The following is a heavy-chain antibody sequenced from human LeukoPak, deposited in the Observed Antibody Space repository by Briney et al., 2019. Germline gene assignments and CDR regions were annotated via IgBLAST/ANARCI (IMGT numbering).Heavy chain of an antibody. J-gene: IGHJ6*02. Sequence: GGSLRLSCAASGFTFSSYAMSWVRQAPGKGLEWVAVISYDGSNKYYAHSVKGRFTISRDNSKDTLYLQMNSLRAEDTAVYYCARVDCSSTTCTYYYYGLDVWGQGTTVTVSS. V-gene: IGHV3-30-3*01. CDR1: GFTFSSYA. CDR3: ARVDCSSTTCTYYYYGLDV. D-gene: IGHD2-2*01. CDR2: ISYDGSNK.